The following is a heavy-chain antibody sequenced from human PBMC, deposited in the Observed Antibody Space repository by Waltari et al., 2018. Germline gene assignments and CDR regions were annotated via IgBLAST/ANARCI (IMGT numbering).Heavy chain of an antibody. J-gene: IGHJ6*03. V-gene: IGHV1-2*02. CDR3: ARDHGYCSSTSCWYYYYMDV. Sequence: QVQLVQSGAEVKKPGASVKVSCKASGYTFTGYYMHWVRQAPGQGLEWMGWINPNSGGTNYAQKFQGRGTMTRDTSISTAYMELSRLRSDDTAVYYCARDHGYCSSTSCWYYYYMDVWGKGTTVTISS. D-gene: IGHD2-2*03. CDR1: GYTFTGYY. CDR2: INPNSGGT.